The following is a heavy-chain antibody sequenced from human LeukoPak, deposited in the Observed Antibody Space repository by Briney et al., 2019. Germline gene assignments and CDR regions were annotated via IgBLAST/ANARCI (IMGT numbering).Heavy chain of an antibody. D-gene: IGHD2-15*01. Sequence: GGSLRLSCAASGFTFSSYSMNWVRQAPGKGLEWVSYISSSSRTIYYADSMKGRFTITKDNAKNSLYLQMNSLRAEETAVYYCARLYCSGGSCYSGDAFDIWGQGTMVTVSS. CDR2: ISSSSRTI. J-gene: IGHJ3*02. CDR3: ARLYCSGGSCYSGDAFDI. CDR1: GFTFSSYS. V-gene: IGHV3-48*04.